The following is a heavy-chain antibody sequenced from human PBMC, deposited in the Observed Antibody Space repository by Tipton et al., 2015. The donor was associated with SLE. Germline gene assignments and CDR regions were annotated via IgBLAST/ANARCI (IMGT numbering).Heavy chain of an antibody. J-gene: IGHJ3*02. Sequence: TLSLTCTVSGGSISSSSYYWGWIRQSPGKGLEWIGSIYSSGSTYYNPSLKSRVTVSADTSKNQFSLKLSSVTAADTAVYYCARDRDIVLEPVPIPPAFDIWGQGTMVTVSS. CDR3: ARDRDIVLEPVPIPPAFDI. CDR2: IYSSGST. D-gene: IGHD2-2*02. CDR1: GGSISSSSYY. V-gene: IGHV4-39*07.